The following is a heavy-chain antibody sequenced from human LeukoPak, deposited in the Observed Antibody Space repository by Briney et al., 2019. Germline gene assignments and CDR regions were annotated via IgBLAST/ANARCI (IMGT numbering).Heavy chain of an antibody. J-gene: IGHJ6*02. CDR1: GFTFGDDP. CDR2: IRSKAYGGTT. D-gene: IGHD6-19*01. V-gene: IGHV3-49*04. CDR3: TRVPAVAGDYYYYGMDV. Sequence: GRSLRLSCTASGFTFGDDPMSWVRQAPGKGPEWVGFIRSKAYGGTTEYAASVKGRFTISRDDSKSIAYLQMNSLKTEDTAVYYCTRVPAVAGDYYYYGMDVWGQGTTVTVSS.